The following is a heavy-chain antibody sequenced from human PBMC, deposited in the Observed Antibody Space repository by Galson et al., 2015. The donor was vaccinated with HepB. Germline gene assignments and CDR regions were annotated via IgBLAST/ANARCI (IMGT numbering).Heavy chain of an antibody. J-gene: IGHJ4*02. D-gene: IGHD3-10*01. CDR3: VNRRVDIRGV. CDR2: ITGSSDTT. CDR1: GFPFSNYA. Sequence: SLRLSCAASGFPFSNYAMSGVRQAPGKGLEWVSTITGSSDTTNYADSVKGRFTISRDNSKNTLYLQMNSLRAEDTAIYYCVNRRVDIRGVWDQGTLVTVSS. V-gene: IGHV3-23*01.